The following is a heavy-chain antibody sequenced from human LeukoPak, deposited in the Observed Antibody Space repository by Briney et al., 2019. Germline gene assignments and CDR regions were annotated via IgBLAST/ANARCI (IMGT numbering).Heavy chain of an antibody. CDR2: IYPGGSEI. CDR1: GYSFSSYW. V-gene: IGHV5-51*01. D-gene: IGHD5-24*01. CDR3: ARASRDGYNQNFDF. Sequence: GESLKISCKGLGYSFSSYWNAWVRQMPGKGLEWMGIIYPGGSEIRYSPSLQGQVTISADMSISTAYLQWSSLKTSDTAMYYCARASRDGYNQNFDFWGQGTPVTVSS. J-gene: IGHJ4*02.